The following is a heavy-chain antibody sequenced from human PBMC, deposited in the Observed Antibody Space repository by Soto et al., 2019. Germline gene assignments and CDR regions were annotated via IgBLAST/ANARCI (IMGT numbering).Heavy chain of an antibody. CDR3: ARAPKVSGSSQTRPDL. Sequence: SETLSLTCSIYSGSFSGYYWSWIRQPPGKGLEWIGEISQSGNTNYSPSLKSRVSISIDTSKKQFSLNLASVSAADTAVYYCARAPKVSGSSQTRPDLWGQGTLVTVSS. J-gene: IGHJ5*02. V-gene: IGHV4-34*01. CDR1: SGSFSGYY. D-gene: IGHD6-6*01. CDR2: ISQSGNT.